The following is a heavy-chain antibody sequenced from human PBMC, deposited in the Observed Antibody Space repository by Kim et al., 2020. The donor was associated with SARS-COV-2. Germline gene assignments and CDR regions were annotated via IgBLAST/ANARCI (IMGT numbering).Heavy chain of an antibody. V-gene: IGHV3-15*01. J-gene: IGHJ6*02. D-gene: IGHD6-13*01. CDR1: GFTFSNAW. CDR2: IKSKTDGGTT. Sequence: GGSLRLSCAASGFTFSNAWMSWVRQAPGKGLEWVGRIKSKTDGGTTDYAAPVKGRFTISRDDSENTLYLQMNSLKTEDTAVYYCTTEASSWSYYYYAMDVWGQGTTVTVSS. CDR3: TTEASSWSYYYYAMDV.